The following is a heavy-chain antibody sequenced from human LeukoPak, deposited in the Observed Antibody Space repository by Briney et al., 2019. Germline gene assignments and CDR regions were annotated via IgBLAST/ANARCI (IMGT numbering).Heavy chain of an antibody. J-gene: IGHJ6*02. CDR1: GFTFSSYA. CDR2: ISGSGGST. Sequence: PGGSLRLSCAASGFTFSSYAMSWVRQAPGKGLEWVSAISGSGGSTYYADSVKGRFTISRDNSKNTLYLQMNSLRAEDTAVYYCAKDPPTYYYDSKSSYYGMDVWGQGTTVTVSS. CDR3: AKDPPTYYYDSKSSYYGMDV. V-gene: IGHV3-23*01. D-gene: IGHD3-22*01.